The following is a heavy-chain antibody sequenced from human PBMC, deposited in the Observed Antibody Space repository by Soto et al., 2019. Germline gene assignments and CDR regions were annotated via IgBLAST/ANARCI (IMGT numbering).Heavy chain of an antibody. J-gene: IGHJ4*02. D-gene: IGHD3-10*01. CDR1: GYTFTSYG. Sequence: QVQLVQSGAEVKKPGASVKVSCKASGYTFTSYGISWVRQAPGQGLEWMGWISAYNGNTNYAQKLQGRVTMTTDTSTSSAYMELRSLRSDDTAVYYWARDPFNTPRGHFTFDYWGQGTLVTVSS. V-gene: IGHV1-18*01. CDR2: ISAYNGNT. CDR3: ARDPFNTPRGHFTFDY.